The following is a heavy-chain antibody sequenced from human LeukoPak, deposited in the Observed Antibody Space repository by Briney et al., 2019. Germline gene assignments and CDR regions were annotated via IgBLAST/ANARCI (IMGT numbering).Heavy chain of an antibody. CDR3: ARDVGNFDY. V-gene: IGHV3-74*01. J-gene: IGHJ4*02. CDR2: INGDGIST. Sequence: QPGGSLRLSCAASGFTFSNYWMHWVRQAPGKGLVWVSRINGDGISTGYADSVKGRFTVSRDNAKKTLYLQMNSLRAEDTAVYYRARDVGNFDYWGQGTLVTVSS. CDR1: GFTFSNYW.